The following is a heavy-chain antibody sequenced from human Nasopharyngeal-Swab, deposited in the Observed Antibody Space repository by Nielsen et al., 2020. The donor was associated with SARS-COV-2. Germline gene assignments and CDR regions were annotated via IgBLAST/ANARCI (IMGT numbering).Heavy chain of an antibody. V-gene: IGHV4-61*01. CDR3: ASVVDTAMVS. CDR2: IYYSGST. D-gene: IGHD5-18*01. CDR1: GGSISSSSYY. Sequence: SETLSLTCTVSGGSISSSSYYWSWIRQPPGKGLEWIGYIYYSGSTNYNPSLKSRVTISVDTSKNQFSLKLSSVTAADTAVYYCASVVDTAMVSWGQGTLVTVSS. J-gene: IGHJ4*02.